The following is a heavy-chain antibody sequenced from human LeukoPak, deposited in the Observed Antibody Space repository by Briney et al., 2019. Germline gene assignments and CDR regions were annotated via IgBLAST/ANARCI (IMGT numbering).Heavy chain of an antibody. CDR3: ARHSRGRGYCSSTSCPTPKYRDAPAWFDP. V-gene: IGHV5-51*01. CDR1: GYSFTSYW. D-gene: IGHD2-2*01. Sequence: EALKISCKGSGYSFTSYWIGWVRQMPGKGLEWVGIIYPGDSDTTYRPSFQGQVTISADKSISTAYLQWSSLKASDTAMYYCARHSRGRGYCSSTSCPTPKYRDAPAWFDPWGQGTLVTVSS. J-gene: IGHJ5*02. CDR2: IYPGDSDT.